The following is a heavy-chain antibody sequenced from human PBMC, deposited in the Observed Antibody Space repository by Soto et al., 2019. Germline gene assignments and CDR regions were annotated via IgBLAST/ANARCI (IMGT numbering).Heavy chain of an antibody. V-gene: IGHV4-59*08. Sequence: LSLTCTVSGGSISSYYWSWIRQPPGKGLEWIGYIYYSGSTNYNPSLKSRVTISVDTSKNQFSLKLSSVTAADTAVYYCARHGHYYDSSGFDYWGQGTLVTVSS. CDR1: GGSISSYY. CDR2: IYYSGST. CDR3: ARHGHYYDSSGFDY. J-gene: IGHJ4*02. D-gene: IGHD3-22*01.